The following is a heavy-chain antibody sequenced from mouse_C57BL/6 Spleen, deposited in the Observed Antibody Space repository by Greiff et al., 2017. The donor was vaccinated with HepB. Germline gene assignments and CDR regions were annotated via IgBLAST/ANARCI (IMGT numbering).Heavy chain of an antibody. CDR1: GYTFTSYW. V-gene: IGHV1-55*01. CDR3: ARGGDITTVPFAY. CDR2: IYPGSGST. Sequence: QVQLKESGAELVKPGASVKMSCKASGYTFTSYWITWVQQRPGQGLEWIGDIYPGSGSTNYNEKFKSKATLTVDTSSSTAYMQLSSLTSEDSAVYYCARGGDITTVPFAYWGQGTLVTVSA. J-gene: IGHJ3*01. D-gene: IGHD1-1*01.